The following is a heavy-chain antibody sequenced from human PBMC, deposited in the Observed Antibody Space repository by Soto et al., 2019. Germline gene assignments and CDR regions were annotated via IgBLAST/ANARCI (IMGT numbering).Heavy chain of an antibody. D-gene: IGHD4-17*01. V-gene: IGHV4-39*01. CDR3: ARHLTDDYGDYVGIFDY. CDR1: GGSISSSSYC. CDR2: IYYSGST. Sequence: SEPLSLTCTVSGGSISSSSYCWGWIRQPPGKGLEWIGSIYYSGSTYYNPSLKSRVTISVDTSKNQFSLKLSSVTAADTAVYYCARHLTDDYGDYVGIFDYWGQGTLVTVSS. J-gene: IGHJ4*02.